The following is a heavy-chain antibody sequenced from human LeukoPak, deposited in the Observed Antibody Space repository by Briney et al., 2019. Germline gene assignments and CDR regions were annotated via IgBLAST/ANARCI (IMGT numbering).Heavy chain of an antibody. CDR3: AKARPTYMFRGVPLDV. D-gene: IGHD3-10*01. CDR1: GFTFSSYW. Sequence: GGSLRLSCAASGFTFSSYWMSWVRQAPGKGLEWVAHIKQDGSEKHYVDSVKGRFTISRDKAKNSLYLQMNSLRAEDTAVYYCAKARPTYMFRGVPLDVWGKGTTVPVSS. J-gene: IGHJ6*04. CDR2: IKQDGSEK. V-gene: IGHV3-7*01.